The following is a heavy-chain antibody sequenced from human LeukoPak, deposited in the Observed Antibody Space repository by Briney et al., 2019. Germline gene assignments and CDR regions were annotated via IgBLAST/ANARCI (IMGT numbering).Heavy chain of an antibody. CDR3: AKDPRTYIVTTMIFEY. Sequence: SETLSLTCAVHGGSLSGYYWSWIPRPPGKGLGWIGAFNHSGSTKYNPSLKSRVTISVDTSKNQFSLKLSSVTAADTAVYYCAKDPRTYIVTTMIFEYWGQGTLVTVSS. CDR1: GGSLSGYY. CDR2: FNHSGST. J-gene: IGHJ4*02. V-gene: IGHV4-34*01. D-gene: IGHD5-12*01.